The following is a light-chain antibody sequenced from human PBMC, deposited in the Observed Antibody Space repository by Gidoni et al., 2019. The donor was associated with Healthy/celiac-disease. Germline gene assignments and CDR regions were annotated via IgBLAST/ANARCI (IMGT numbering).Light chain of an antibody. CDR2: CAS. Sequence: EIVMSQSPATLSVSPGERATLPCRASQSVSSNLAWYQQKPGQAPRLLIYCASTRATGIPARFSGSGSGTEFTLTISSLQSEDFAVYYCQQYNSWPRYTFGQGTKLEIK. V-gene: IGKV3-15*01. J-gene: IGKJ2*01. CDR1: QSVSSN. CDR3: QQYNSWPRYT.